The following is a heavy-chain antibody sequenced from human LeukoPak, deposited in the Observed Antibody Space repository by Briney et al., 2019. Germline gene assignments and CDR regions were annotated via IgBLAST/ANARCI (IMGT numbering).Heavy chain of an antibody. Sequence: PGGSLRLPCAASGFTFSSYSMNWVRQAPGKGLEWVSSISSSSSYIYYADSVKGRFTISRDNAKNSLYLQMNSLRVDDTAVYYCARGATYGGGDYWGQGTLVTVSS. CDR2: ISSSSSYI. J-gene: IGHJ4*02. CDR3: ARGATYGGGDY. CDR1: GFTFSSYS. V-gene: IGHV3-21*01. D-gene: IGHD4-23*01.